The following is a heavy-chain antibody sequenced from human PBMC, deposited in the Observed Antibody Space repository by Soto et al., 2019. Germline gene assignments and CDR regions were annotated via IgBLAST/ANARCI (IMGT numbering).Heavy chain of an antibody. J-gene: IGHJ4*02. CDR3: TRDTPGARWYFDY. D-gene: IGHD6-13*01. Sequence: QVQLVQSGAEVKKPGASVKVSCKASGYTFTNYYIHWVRQAPGQGLEWMGIIDPSGGSPTNAQKFQGRVSMTRDTSASTVYMQLSILRTDDTAVDFCTRDTPGARWYFDYWGQGTLVTVSS. CDR2: IDPSGGSP. CDR1: GYTFTNYY. V-gene: IGHV1-46*03.